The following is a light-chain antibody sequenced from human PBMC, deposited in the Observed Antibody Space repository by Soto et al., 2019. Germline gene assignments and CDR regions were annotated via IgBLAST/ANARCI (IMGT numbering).Light chain of an antibody. CDR1: ESLVHSDGNTY. CDR2: KVS. J-gene: IGKJ4*01. CDR3: LQDYNYPLT. V-gene: IGKV2-30*02. Sequence: DVVMTQAPLSLYGTIGQQASISCRSSESLVHSDGNTYLHWYQQRPGQSPRRLIYKVSRRDSGVPSRFSGSGSGTDFTLTISSLQPEDFATYYCLQDYNYPLTGGRGPQVDLK.